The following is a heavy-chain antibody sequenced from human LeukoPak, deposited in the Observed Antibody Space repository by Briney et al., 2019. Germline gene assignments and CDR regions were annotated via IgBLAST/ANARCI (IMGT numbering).Heavy chain of an antibody. V-gene: IGHV3-23*01. CDR2: TSGSGGST. J-gene: IGHJ4*02. CDR3: AKDMTPRGPLGYYFDY. Sequence: AGGSLRLSCAASGFTFGNYAMSWVRQAPGKGLEWVSGTSGSGGSTYDADFVKGRFTISRDNSKNTLYLQMNSLRAEDTAIYYCAKDMTPRGPLGYYFDYWGQGPWSPSPQ. D-gene: IGHD3-16*01. CDR1: GFTFGNYA.